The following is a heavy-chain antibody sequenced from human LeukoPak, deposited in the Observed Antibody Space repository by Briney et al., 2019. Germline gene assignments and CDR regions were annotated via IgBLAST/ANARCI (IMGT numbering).Heavy chain of an antibody. J-gene: IGHJ6*04. CDR2: ISGSGGST. CDR3: AKMYGSGSYAYYYYGMDV. CDR1: GFTFSSYA. D-gene: IGHD3-10*01. Sequence: GVLRLSCAASGFTFSSYAMSWVRQAPGKGLEWVSVISGSGGSTYYADSVKGRFTISRDNSKNTLYLQMNSLRAEDTAVYYCAKMYGSGSYAYYYYGMDVWGKGTTVTVSS. V-gene: IGHV3-23*01.